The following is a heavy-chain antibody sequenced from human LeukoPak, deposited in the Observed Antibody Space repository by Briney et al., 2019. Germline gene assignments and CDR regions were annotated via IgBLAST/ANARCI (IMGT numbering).Heavy chain of an antibody. CDR2: ISGSGAST. V-gene: IGHV3-23*01. CDR1: GFTFRSYA. CDR3: AKDVVVVSPTAFDY. D-gene: IGHD3-22*01. J-gene: IGHJ4*02. Sequence: GGSLRLSCAASGFTFRSYAMSWVRQAPGKGLEWVSAISGSGASTYYADSVKGRFTISRDNSKNTLYLQMNSLRAAETAVYYCAKDVVVVSPTAFDYWGQGTLVTVSS.